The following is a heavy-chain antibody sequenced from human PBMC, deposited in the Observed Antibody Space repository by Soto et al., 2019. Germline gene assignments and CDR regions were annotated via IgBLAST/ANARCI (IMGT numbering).Heavy chain of an antibody. CDR3: ARGTTMVRGVIKNYYYYGMDV. CDR2: MNPNGGNT. D-gene: IGHD3-10*01. Sequence: ASVKVSCKASGYTFTSYDINWVRQATGQGLEWMGWMNPNGGNTGYAQKFQGRVTMTRNTSISTAYMELSSLRSEDTAVYYCARGTTMVRGVIKNYYYYGMDVWGQGTTVTVSS. V-gene: IGHV1-8*01. J-gene: IGHJ6*02. CDR1: GYTFTSYD.